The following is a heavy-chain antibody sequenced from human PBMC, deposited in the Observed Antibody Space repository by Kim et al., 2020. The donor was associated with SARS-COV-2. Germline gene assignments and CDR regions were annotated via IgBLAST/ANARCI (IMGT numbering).Heavy chain of an antibody. D-gene: IGHD3-10*01. CDR1: GGSFSGYY. CDR2: INHSGST. V-gene: IGHV4-34*01. Sequence: SETLSLTCAVYGGSFSGYYWSWIRQPPGKGLEWIGEINHSGSTNYNPSLKSRVTISVDTSKNQFSLKLSSVTAADTAVYYCARGDTPRYYYGSGKGWFDPWGQGTLVTVSS. CDR3: ARGDTPRYYYGSGKGWFDP. J-gene: IGHJ5*02.